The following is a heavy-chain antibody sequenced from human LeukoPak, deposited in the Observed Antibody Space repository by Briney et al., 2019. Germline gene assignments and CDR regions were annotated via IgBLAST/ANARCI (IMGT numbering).Heavy chain of an antibody. J-gene: IGHJ5*02. Sequence: KTSETLSLTCTVSGGSISSYYWSWIRQPPGKGLEWIGYIYYSGSTNYNPSLKSRVTISVDTSKNQFSLKLSSVTAADTAAYYCARCGNSWFDPWGQGTLVTVSS. CDR1: GGSISSYY. CDR2: IYYSGST. D-gene: IGHD2/OR15-2a*01. V-gene: IGHV4-59*01. CDR3: ARCGNSWFDP.